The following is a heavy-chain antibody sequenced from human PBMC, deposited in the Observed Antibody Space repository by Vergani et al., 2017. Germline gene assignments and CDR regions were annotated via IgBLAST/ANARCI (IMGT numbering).Heavy chain of an antibody. J-gene: IGHJ6*02. CDR1: GGSISSGGYS. V-gene: IGHV4-30-2*01. Sequence: QLQLQESGSGLVKPSQTLSLTCAVSGGSISSGGYSWSWIRQPPGKGLEWIGYIYHSGSTNYHPSLKSRVTISVDTSTNQFSLKLSSVTAADTAVYYCARVSHSSSSDGYYYYGMDVWGQGTTVTVSS. CDR3: ARVSHSSSSDGYYYYGMDV. D-gene: IGHD6-6*01. CDR2: IYHSGST.